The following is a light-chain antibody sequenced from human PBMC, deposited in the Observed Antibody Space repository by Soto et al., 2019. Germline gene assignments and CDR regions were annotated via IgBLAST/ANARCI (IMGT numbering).Light chain of an antibody. CDR3: QQYSSWLWT. CDR1: QSVGTK. V-gene: IGKV3-15*01. J-gene: IGKJ1*01. Sequence: DIVFTHSLGTLSFSTGERAPLSCRASQSVGTKLAWYQQTPGQAPRLLIYGASNRETGVPARFSGSVSGTEFTLTISSLQSEDFAVYYCQQYSSWLWTFGQGTKVDIK. CDR2: GAS.